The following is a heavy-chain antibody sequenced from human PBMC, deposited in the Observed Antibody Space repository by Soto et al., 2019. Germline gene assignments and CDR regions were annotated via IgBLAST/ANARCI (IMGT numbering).Heavy chain of an antibody. Sequence: GGSLRLSCAASGFTFSSYDMHWVRQATGKGLEWVSAIGTAADTYYPGSVKGRFTISRENAKNSLYLQMNSLGAGDTAVYYCARSHGYGHFDYWGQGTLVTVSS. CDR3: ARSHGYGHFDY. J-gene: IGHJ4*02. D-gene: IGHD4-17*01. V-gene: IGHV3-13*01. CDR1: GFTFSSYD. CDR2: IGTAADT.